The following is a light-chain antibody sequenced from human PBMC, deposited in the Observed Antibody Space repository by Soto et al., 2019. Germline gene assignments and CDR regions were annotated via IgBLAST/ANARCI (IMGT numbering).Light chain of an antibody. CDR2: DVT. CDR1: SSDIGAYNY. J-gene: IGLJ2*01. V-gene: IGLV2-14*01. CDR3: SSYTSTSTLV. Sequence: QPVLTQPASVSGSPGQSITISCTGTSSDIGAYNYVSWYQQRPGKAPKLVIYDVTNRPQGVSNRFSGSKSGNTASLTISGLRAEDEADYHCSSYTSTSTLVFGGGTKLTVL.